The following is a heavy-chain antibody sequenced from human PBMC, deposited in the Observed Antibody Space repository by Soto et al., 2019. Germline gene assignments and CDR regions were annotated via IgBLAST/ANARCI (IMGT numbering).Heavy chain of an antibody. Sequence: QLQLQESGPGLVKPSETLSLTCTVSGGSITSSSYYWGWIRQPPGKGLEWIGNIYYSGSTYYNPSRKSRGTISVDATKNQFALKRSSVTAADTAVYYCMLGSGWKDFDYWGQGTLVTVSS. D-gene: IGHD3-22*01. CDR1: GGSITSSSYY. CDR2: IYYSGST. V-gene: IGHV4-39*01. J-gene: IGHJ4*02. CDR3: MLGSGWKDFDY.